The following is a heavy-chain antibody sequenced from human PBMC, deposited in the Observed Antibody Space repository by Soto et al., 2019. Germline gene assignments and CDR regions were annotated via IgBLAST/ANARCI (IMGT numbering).Heavy chain of an antibody. Sequence: GSGPTLVNPTQTLTLTCTFSGFSLSTSGVGVGWIRQPPGKALEWLALIYWDDDKRYSPSLKSRLTITKDTSKNQVVLTMTNMDPVDTATYYCVHTARYCSGGSCYSAAFDIWGQGTMVTVSS. CDR2: IYWDDDK. D-gene: IGHD2-15*01. V-gene: IGHV2-5*02. J-gene: IGHJ3*02. CDR1: GFSLSTSGVG. CDR3: VHTARYCSGGSCYSAAFDI.